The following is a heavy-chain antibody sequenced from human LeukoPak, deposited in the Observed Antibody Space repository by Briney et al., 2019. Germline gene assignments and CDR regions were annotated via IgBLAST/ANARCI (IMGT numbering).Heavy chain of an antibody. CDR3: AKDDGDGGHFDY. CDR1: GFTFSSYG. V-gene: IGHV3-30*18. D-gene: IGHD4-23*01. Sequence: GGSLRLSCAASGFTFSSYGMHWVRQAPGKGLELVAVISYDVINKYYADSVEGRFTISRDNSKNTLYLQMNSLRPEDTAVYYCAKDDGDGGHFDYWGQGTLVTVSS. CDR2: ISYDVINK. J-gene: IGHJ4*02.